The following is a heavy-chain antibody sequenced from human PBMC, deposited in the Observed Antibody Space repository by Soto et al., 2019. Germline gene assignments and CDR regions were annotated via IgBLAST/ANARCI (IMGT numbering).Heavy chain of an antibody. Sequence: EVQLVESRGTLVQPGGSLRLSCSASGFTFNSYAMHWVRQAPGKGLEFVSAISSYGADTYYADSVKGRFAISRDNSKNTLYLQMSSLRAEDTALYYCVKEGYMRSDWYGQFDYWGQGALVTVSS. J-gene: IGHJ4*02. D-gene: IGHD6-19*01. CDR1: GFTFNSYA. CDR2: ISSYGADT. V-gene: IGHV3-64D*06. CDR3: VKEGYMRSDWYGQFDY.